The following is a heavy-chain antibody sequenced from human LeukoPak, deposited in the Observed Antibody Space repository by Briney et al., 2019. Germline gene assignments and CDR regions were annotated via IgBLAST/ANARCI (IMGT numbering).Heavy chain of an antibody. CDR2: IYHSGST. CDR3: ARDSSRSPTTEASTGLDY. V-gene: IGHV4-30-2*01. D-gene: IGHD4-11*01. J-gene: IGHJ4*02. CDR1: GGSISSGGYY. Sequence: SETLSLTCTVSGGSISSGGYYWSWIRQPPGKGLEWIGYIYHSGSTYYNPSLKSRVTISVDRSKNQFSLKLSSVTAADTAVYYCARDSSRSPTTEASTGLDYWGQGTLVTVSS.